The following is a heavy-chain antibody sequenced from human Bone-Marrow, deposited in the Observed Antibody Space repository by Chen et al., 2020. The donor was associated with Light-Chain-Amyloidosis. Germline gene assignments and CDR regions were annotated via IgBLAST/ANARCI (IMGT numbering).Heavy chain of an antibody. CDR2: SGGLTTAI. CDR3: ARDSGESAADDY. V-gene: IGHV3-48*04. J-gene: IGHJ4*01. D-gene: IGHD6-13*01. Sequence: EVPLVESGGALVRPGGSLRLPCSASGFTFNTYSMNWVRQAPGKGLEWISDSGGLTTAIFYAGAVRGRFTISRDNAKNLVYLQMDSLRVEDTAVYYCARDSGESAADDYWGHGTLVTVSS. CDR1: GFTFNTYS.